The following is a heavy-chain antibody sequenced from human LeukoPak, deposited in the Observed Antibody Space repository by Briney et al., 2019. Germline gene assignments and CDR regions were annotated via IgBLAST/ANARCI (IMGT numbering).Heavy chain of an antibody. V-gene: IGHV3-33*01. J-gene: IGHJ4*02. D-gene: IGHD1-1*01. CDR1: GFTFSSSG. Sequence: PGRSLRLSCTASGFTFSSSGIHWVRQAPGKGLEWVTFIYNDGSQEFYADSVKGRFTMSRDNSKNTLYLQMNSLRDEDTAIYYCARNVNHWNQVDSWGQGTLVTVSS. CDR2: IYNDGSQE. CDR3: ARNVNHWNQVDS.